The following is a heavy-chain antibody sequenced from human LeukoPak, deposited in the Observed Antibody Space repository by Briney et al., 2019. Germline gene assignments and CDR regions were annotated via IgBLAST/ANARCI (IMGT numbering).Heavy chain of an antibody. Sequence: SETLSLTCTVSGGSTSSYYWSWIRQPPGKGLEWIGYIYYSGSTNYNPSLKSRVTISVDTSKNQFSLKLSSVTAADTAVYYCARGSKAGIVGATSEFDPWGQGTLVTVSS. V-gene: IGHV4-59*08. CDR1: GGSTSSYY. CDR2: IYYSGST. CDR3: ARGSKAGIVGATSEFDP. D-gene: IGHD1-26*01. J-gene: IGHJ5*02.